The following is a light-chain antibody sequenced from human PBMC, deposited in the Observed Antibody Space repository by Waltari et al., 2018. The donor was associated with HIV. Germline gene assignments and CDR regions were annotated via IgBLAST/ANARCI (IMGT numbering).Light chain of an antibody. CDR3: QQSSSTPRT. CDR1: QSIASY. Sequence: DIQLTQSPTSLSASVGDRVTITCRASQSIASYLNWYQQKPGKAPKLLIYSTSSLKSGVPSRFTGSGSGTDFTLTISSLQPEDFATYYRQQSSSTPRTFGQGTKLEIK. J-gene: IGKJ2*01. V-gene: IGKV1-39*01. CDR2: STS.